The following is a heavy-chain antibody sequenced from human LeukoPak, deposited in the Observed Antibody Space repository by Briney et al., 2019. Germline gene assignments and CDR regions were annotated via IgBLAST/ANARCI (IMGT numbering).Heavy chain of an antibody. CDR3: AKDGDLLAIPYFFDY. CDR1: GFTFSSYA. CDR2: ISGSGGTK. Sequence: GGSLRLSCSASGFTFSSYAMSWVRQAPGKGLEWVSAISGSGGTKYYTDSVKGWFTISRDNSKNTLYLQMNSLRAEDTAVYYCAKDGDLLAIPYFFDYWGQGTLVTVSS. D-gene: IGHD2-21*01. V-gene: IGHV3-23*01. J-gene: IGHJ4*02.